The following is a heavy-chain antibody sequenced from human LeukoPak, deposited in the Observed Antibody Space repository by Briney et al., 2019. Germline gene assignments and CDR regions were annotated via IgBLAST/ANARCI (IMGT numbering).Heavy chain of an antibody. CDR3: ASEGNYDSSGYSRYNYYYMDV. CDR1: GGTFSSYA. Sequence: GSSVKVSCKASGGTFSSYAISWVRQAPGQGLEWMGRIIPILGIANYAQKFQGRVTITADKSTSTAYMELSSLRSEDTAVYYCASEGNYDSSGYSRYNYYYMDVWGKGTAVTVSS. CDR2: IIPILGIA. V-gene: IGHV1-69*04. D-gene: IGHD3-22*01. J-gene: IGHJ6*03.